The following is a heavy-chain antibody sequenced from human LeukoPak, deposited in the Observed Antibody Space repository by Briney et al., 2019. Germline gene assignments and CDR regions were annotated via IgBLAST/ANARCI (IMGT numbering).Heavy chain of an antibody. CDR2: IWHDASHT. D-gene: IGHD3-10*01. Sequence: QAGGSLRLLCAPSGFRFCTYAMHWVPQAPGKGLEWVALIWHDASHTFYTDSVKGRFTISRDNSKNTVYLQMNSLGGEGTAVYYCAREIFGSGSYPDYWGQGTLVTVSS. CDR3: AREIFGSGSYPDY. V-gene: IGHV3-33*01. CDR1: GFRFCTYA. J-gene: IGHJ4*02.